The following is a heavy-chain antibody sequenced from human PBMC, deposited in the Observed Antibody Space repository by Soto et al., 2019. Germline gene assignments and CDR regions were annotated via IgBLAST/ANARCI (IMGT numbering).Heavy chain of an antibody. Sequence: SETLSLTCAVSGGSIGSGGYSWSWIRQPPGKGLEWIGYIYHSGSTYYNPSLKSRVTISVDRSKNQFSLKLSSVTAADTAVYYCARVFSGSYSDYWGQGTLVTVSS. CDR2: IYHSGST. CDR3: ARVFSGSYSDY. J-gene: IGHJ4*02. D-gene: IGHD1-26*01. CDR1: GGSIGSGGYS. V-gene: IGHV4-30-2*01.